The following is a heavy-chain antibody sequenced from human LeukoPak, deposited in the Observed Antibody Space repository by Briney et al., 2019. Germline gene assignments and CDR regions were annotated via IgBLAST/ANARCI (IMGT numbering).Heavy chain of an antibody. CDR2: INSDGSST. D-gene: IGHD3-3*01. CDR1: GFTFSSYW. J-gene: IGHJ5*02. CDR3: ARDKVTIFGVVILSWFDP. Sequence: PGGSLRLSCAASGFTFSSYWMHWVRQAPGKGLVWVSRINSDGSSTSYADSVKGRFTISRDNAKNTLYLQVNSLRAEDTAVYYCARDKVTIFGVVILSWFDPWGQGTLVTVSS. V-gene: IGHV3-74*01.